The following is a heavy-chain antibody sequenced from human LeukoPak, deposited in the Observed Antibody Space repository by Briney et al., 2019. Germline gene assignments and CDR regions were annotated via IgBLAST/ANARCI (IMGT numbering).Heavy chain of an antibody. Sequence: SETLSLTCTVSGGSISSAGYYWSWIRQPPGKGLEWIGYIYHSGSTYYNPSLKSRVTISVDRSKNQFSLKLSSVTAADTAAYYCAAPYSYGQTLAFDIWGQGTMVTVSS. CDR1: GGSISSAGYY. J-gene: IGHJ3*02. CDR3: AAPYSYGQTLAFDI. D-gene: IGHD5-18*01. CDR2: IYHSGST. V-gene: IGHV4-30-2*01.